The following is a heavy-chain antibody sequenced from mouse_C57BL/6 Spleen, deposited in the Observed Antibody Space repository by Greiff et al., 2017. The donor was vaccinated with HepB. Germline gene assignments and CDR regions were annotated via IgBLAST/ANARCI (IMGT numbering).Heavy chain of an antibody. CDR2: INPSNGGT. D-gene: IGHD2-4*01. J-gene: IGHJ4*01. CDR1: GYTFTSYW. CDR3: ARSGDDYGGNYYAMDY. V-gene: IGHV1-53*01. Sequence: VQLQQSGTELVKPGASVKLSCKASGYTFTSYWMHWVKQRPGQGLEWIGNINPSNGGTNYNEKFKSKATLTVDKSSSTAYMQLSSLTSEDSAVYYCARSGDDYGGNYYAMDYWGQGTSVTVSS.